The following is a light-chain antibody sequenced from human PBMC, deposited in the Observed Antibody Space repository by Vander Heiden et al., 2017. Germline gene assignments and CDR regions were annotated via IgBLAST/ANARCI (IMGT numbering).Light chain of an antibody. V-gene: IGKV1-12*01. CDR2: PAS. CDR3: QQSNSFPPYT. CDR1: RDIKSW. J-gene: IGKJ2*01. Sequence: DIQMTQSPSSVSASVGDGVTITCRASRDIKSWLAWYQQKPGKAPKLLIYPASTLQGGVPSRFSGSGYGTDYTLTISGRQPEDFATYYCQQSNSFPPYTFGQRTKVEIK.